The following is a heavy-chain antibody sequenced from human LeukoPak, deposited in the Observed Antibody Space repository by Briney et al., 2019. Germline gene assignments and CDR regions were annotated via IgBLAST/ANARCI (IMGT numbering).Heavy chain of an antibody. J-gene: IGHJ4*02. CDR2: VYYSGST. D-gene: IGHD2-15*01. Sequence: SETLSLTCTVSGGSVSISSYYWGWIRQPPGKGLEWIGSVYYSGSTYYNPSLKSRVTISVDKSKNQFSLKLSSVTAADTAVYYCATAAPLLRKLDYWGQGTLVTVSS. CDR1: GGSVSISSYY. V-gene: IGHV4-39*07. CDR3: ATAAPLLRKLDY.